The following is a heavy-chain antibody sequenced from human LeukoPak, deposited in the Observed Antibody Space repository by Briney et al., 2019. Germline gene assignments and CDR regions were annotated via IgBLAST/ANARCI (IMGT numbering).Heavy chain of an antibody. D-gene: IGHD1-14*01. CDR1: GFSLSSKV. Sequence: PGGSLRLSCAVSGFSLSSKVVHWVRQVPGKGLDWLAVISYDGINKYYADSVKGRFTIARDTSKNTLYLQMNSLRAEDTAVYYCAKDKGAVTGTFDYWGQGTLVTVSS. J-gene: IGHJ4*02. CDR3: AKDKGAVTGTFDY. V-gene: IGHV3-30-3*01. CDR2: ISYDGINK.